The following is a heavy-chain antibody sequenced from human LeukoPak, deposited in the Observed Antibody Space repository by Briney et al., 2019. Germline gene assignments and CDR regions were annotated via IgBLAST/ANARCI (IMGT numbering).Heavy chain of an antibody. CDR2: INPNSGGT. Sequence: ASVKVSCKTSGYTFTRYHLYWVRQAPGQGLEWMGWINPNSGGTNYAQKFQGRVTMTRDTSISTAYMELSRLRSDDTAVYYCARGVYSGYEPFDYWGQGTLVTVSS. D-gene: IGHD5-12*01. CDR1: GYTFTRYH. CDR3: ARGVYSGYEPFDY. J-gene: IGHJ4*02. V-gene: IGHV1-2*02.